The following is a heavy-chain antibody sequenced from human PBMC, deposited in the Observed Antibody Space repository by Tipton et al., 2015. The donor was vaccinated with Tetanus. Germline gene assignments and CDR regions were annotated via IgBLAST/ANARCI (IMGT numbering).Heavy chain of an antibody. D-gene: IGHD6-19*01. CDR2: INYSGST. CDR1: GGSVRSGAYH. Sequence: TLSLTCTVSGGSVRSGAYHLSWIRQHPGKALEWIGYINYSGSTSYNPSLKSRVTISEDMFKNQFSLKLSSVTAADTAVYYCARIGWLQQNKPAFDIWGQGTVVTVSS. J-gene: IGHJ3*02. CDR3: ARIGWLQQNKPAFDI. V-gene: IGHV4-31*03.